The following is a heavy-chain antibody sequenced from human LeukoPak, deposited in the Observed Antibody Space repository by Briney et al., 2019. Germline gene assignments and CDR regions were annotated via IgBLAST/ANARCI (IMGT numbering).Heavy chain of an antibody. CDR3: ARAVSSVVVIPF. J-gene: IGHJ4*02. CDR2: IYYSGIT. Sequence: SETLSLTCTVSGGSISSFFWSWIRQPPGKGLEWIGYIYYSGITKYNPSLKSRVTISVDTSENQFSLKLSSVTAADTAVYYCARAVSSVVVIPFWGQGTLITVSS. D-gene: IGHD3-22*01. V-gene: IGHV4-59*01. CDR1: GGSISSFF.